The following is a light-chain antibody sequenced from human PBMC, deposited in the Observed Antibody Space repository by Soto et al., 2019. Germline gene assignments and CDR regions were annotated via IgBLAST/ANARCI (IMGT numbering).Light chain of an antibody. CDR2: DVY. CDR1: SRDIGAYNY. V-gene: IGLV2-14*03. Sequence: QSALTQPASVSGSPGQAITISCTGTSRDIGAYNYVSWFQQYPGKAPKPMIYDVYNRPSGVSDRFSGSKSGNTASLTISGLQPEDEAVYYCTLSTASNTLALGGGTKLTVL. CDR3: TLSTASNTLA. J-gene: IGLJ2*01.